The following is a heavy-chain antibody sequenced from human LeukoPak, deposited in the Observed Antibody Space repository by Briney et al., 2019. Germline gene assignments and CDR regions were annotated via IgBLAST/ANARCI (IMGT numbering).Heavy chain of an antibody. D-gene: IGHD3-3*01. V-gene: IGHV4-39*01. CDR1: GGSISSNNYF. CDR2: IYDSGNT. CDR3: QSRFLEWLLDY. Sequence: SETLSLTCTVSGGSISSNNYFWGWIRQPPGKGLEWIGSIYDSGNTYYNPSLKSRVTISVDTSKNQFSLKLNSVTAADTAMYYCQSRFLEWLLDYWGQGTLVTVSS. J-gene: IGHJ4*02.